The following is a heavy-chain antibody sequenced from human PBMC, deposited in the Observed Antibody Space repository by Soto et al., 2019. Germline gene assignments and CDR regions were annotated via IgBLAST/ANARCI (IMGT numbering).Heavy chain of an antibody. CDR2: IFPGDFDT. CDR3: AKHASLDFFQRPPKNNWFDP. Sequence: PGESLKISCTGSGYSFTTYWIAWVRQMPGKGLEWMGVIFPGDFDTRYSPSFQCQVTISVEKSICTAYLKWNSLKASDTALYYCAKHASLDFFQRPPKNNWFDPWGQGTLVTVSS. D-gene: IGHD3-3*01. CDR1: GYSFTTYW. V-gene: IGHV5-51*01. J-gene: IGHJ5*02.